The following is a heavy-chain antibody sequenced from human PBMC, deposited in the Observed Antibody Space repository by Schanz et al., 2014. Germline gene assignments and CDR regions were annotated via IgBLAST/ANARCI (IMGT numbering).Heavy chain of an antibody. J-gene: IGHJ4*02. D-gene: IGHD3-9*01. V-gene: IGHV3-23*05. Sequence: EVQLLESGGGFVQPGGSLGLSCVVSGFTVSSDHMSWVRQAPGKGLEWVSTIYASGATYYADSVKGRFTISRDNSKNTLYLQMNSLRAEDTAVYYCAKQIHYDILTVTRNWGQGTLVTVSS. CDR1: GFTVSSDH. CDR3: AKQIHYDILTVTRN. CDR2: IYASGAT.